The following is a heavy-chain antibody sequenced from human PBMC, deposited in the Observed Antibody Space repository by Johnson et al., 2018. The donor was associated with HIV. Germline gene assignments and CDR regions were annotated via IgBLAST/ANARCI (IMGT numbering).Heavy chain of an antibody. CDR2: ISWNSGSI. Sequence: VQLVESGGGVVRPGGSLRLSCAASGFTFDDYGMSWVRQAPGKGLEWVSGISWNSGSIGYADSVKGRFTISRDNAKNSLYLQMNSLRAEDTALYYCARGATRYKTDGSKYDGAFDIWGQGTLVIVSS. D-gene: IGHD1-26*01. V-gene: IGHV3-20*04. CDR1: GFTFDDYG. J-gene: IGHJ3*02. CDR3: ARGATRYKTDGSKYDGAFDI.